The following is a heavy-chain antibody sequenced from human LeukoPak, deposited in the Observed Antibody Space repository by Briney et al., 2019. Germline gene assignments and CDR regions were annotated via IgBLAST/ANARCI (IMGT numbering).Heavy chain of an antibody. J-gene: IGHJ4*02. CDR2: IRYDGSNK. D-gene: IGHD3-10*01. CDR1: GFTFSSYG. V-gene: IGHV3-30*02. Sequence: GGSLRLSCAASGFTFSSYGMHWVRQVPGKGLEWVAFIRYDGSNKYYADSMKGRFTISRDNSKNTVYLQMNSLRAEDTAVYYCAKLGSHSPDYWGQGTLVTVSS. CDR3: AKLGSHSPDY.